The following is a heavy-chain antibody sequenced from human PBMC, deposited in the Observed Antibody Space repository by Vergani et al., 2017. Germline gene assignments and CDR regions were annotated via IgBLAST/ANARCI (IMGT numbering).Heavy chain of an antibody. CDR2: IYYSGST. V-gene: IGHV4-61*10. Sequence: QVQLQESGPGLVKPSETLSLTCTVSGGSVSSGSYYWSWIRQPAGKGLEWIGYIYYSGSTYYNPSLKSRVTISVDTSKNQFSLKLSSVTAADTAVYYCARHVRSAGPVEICWFDPWGQGTLVTVSS. J-gene: IGHJ5*02. CDR3: ARHVRSAGPVEICWFDP. D-gene: IGHD1-14*01. CDR1: GGSVSSGSYY.